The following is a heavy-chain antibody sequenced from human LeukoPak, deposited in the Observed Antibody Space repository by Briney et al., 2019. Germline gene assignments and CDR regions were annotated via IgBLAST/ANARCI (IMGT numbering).Heavy chain of an antibody. V-gene: IGHV4-39*01. CDR3: ARHTTILSSWSY. CDR1: GGSISSRDYY. J-gene: IGHJ4*02. CDR2: FYNTGNT. Sequence: PSETLSLTCAVSGGSISSRDYYWGWIRQPPGKGLEWIGSFYNTGNTYYNPSLNSRVTISVDTSKNQISLKLNYVTAADTAVYYCARHTTILSSWSYWGQGTLVTVSS. D-gene: IGHD6-13*01.